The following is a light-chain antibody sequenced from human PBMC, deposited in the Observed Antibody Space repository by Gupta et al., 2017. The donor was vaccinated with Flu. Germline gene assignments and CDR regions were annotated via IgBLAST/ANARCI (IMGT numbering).Light chain of an antibody. CDR3: QQYKNWLQNS. V-gene: IGKV3-15*01. CDR2: GAS. Sequence: ATLSVSPGERATLSCRASQSVNNNLAWYQKKPGQAPRLLIYGASTRATGIPDRFSGSGSGTEFTLTISGPQSEDSAVYYCQQYKNWLQNSFGHGTKVDIK. CDR1: QSVNNN. J-gene: IGKJ3*01.